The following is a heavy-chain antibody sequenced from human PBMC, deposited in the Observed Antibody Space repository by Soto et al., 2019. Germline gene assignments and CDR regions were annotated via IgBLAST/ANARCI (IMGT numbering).Heavy chain of an antibody. Sequence: GESLKISCKGSGYSFTSYWISWVRQMPGKGLEWMGRIDPSDSYTNYSPSFQGHVTISADKSISTAYLQWSSLKASDTAMYYCASGVVPAAIQYYYYYGMDVWGQGTTVTVSS. V-gene: IGHV5-10-1*01. D-gene: IGHD2-2*02. CDR3: ASGVVPAAIQYYYYYGMDV. J-gene: IGHJ6*02. CDR1: GYSFTSYW. CDR2: IDPSDSYT.